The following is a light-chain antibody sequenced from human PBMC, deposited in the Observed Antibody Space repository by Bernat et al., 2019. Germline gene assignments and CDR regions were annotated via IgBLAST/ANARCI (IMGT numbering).Light chain of an antibody. V-gene: IGKV1-9*01. J-gene: IGKJ2*01. Sequence: DIQLTQSPSFLSASVRDRVTITCRASQGISSYLAWYQQKPGKAPKLLIYAASTLQSGVPSRFSGSGSGTEFTLTISSLQPEDFATYYCQQYDNLPPYTFGQGTKLEIK. CDR1: QGISSY. CDR3: QQYDNLPPYT. CDR2: AAS.